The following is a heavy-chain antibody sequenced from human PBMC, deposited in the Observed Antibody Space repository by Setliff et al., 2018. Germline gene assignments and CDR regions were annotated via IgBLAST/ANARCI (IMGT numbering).Heavy chain of an antibody. J-gene: IGHJ4*02. D-gene: IGHD2-2*01. CDR1: GYTFTSYG. CDR2: ISVYNGKT. V-gene: IGHV1-18*01. CDR3: VRGYCSSSSCYGTMGY. Sequence: ASVKVSCKASGYTFTSYGFSWVRQAPGQGLEWMGWISVYNGKTKYAQKFQGRVTMTTDTSTRTAYMEVTSLRSDDTAVYYCVRGYCSSSSCYGTMGYWGQGTLVTVSS.